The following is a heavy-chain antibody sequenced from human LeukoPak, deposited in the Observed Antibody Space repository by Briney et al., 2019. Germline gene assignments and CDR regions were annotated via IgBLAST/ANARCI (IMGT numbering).Heavy chain of an antibody. D-gene: IGHD3-10*01. Sequence: GGSLRLSCAASGFTFSNYEMIWVRQAPGKGLEWVSYISSGGNTIYYADSVKGRFTISRDNAKNSLYLQMNSLRAEDTAVYYCARVTLWGSGSYLAYYYMDVWGKGTTVTVSS. V-gene: IGHV3-48*03. CDR3: ARVTLWGSGSYLAYYYMDV. J-gene: IGHJ6*03. CDR1: GFTFSNYE. CDR2: ISSGGNTI.